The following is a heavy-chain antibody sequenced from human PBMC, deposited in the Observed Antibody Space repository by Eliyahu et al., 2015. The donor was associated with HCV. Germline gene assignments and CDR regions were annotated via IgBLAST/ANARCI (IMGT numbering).Heavy chain of an antibody. Sequence: QVQLVQSGAEVKKPGSSVKVSCKASGGTFSSYAISWVRQAPGQGLEWMGRIIPILGIANYAQKFQGRVTITADKSTSTAYMELSSLRSEDTAVYYCAREVWEDIVVVVAANGPIDYWGQGTLVTVSS. D-gene: IGHD2-15*01. V-gene: IGHV1-69*04. CDR2: IIPILGIA. CDR1: GGTFSSYA. CDR3: AREVWEDIVVVVAANGPIDY. J-gene: IGHJ4*02.